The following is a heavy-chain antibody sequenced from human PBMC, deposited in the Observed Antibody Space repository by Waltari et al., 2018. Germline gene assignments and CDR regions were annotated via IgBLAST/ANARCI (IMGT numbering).Heavy chain of an antibody. Sequence: GNIKQDGSEKYYVDSVKGRFTISRDNAKNSLYLQMNSLRAEDTAVYYCARPGGYSGYDYNYWGQGTLVTVSS. CDR3: ARPGGYSGYDYNY. D-gene: IGHD5-12*01. V-gene: IGHV3-7*04. CDR2: IKQDGSEK. J-gene: IGHJ4*02.